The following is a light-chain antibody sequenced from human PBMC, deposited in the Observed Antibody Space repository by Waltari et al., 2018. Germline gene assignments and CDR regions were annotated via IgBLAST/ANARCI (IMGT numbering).Light chain of an antibody. Sequence: QLVLTQSPSASASLGASVKLTCTLSSGHSTYTIAWHQQPPEKGPRYLMRVNSDGTHSKGDGIPDRFSGSTSGGERHLTISSLQSEDEADYYCQTWGTGTVVFGGGTKLTVL. CDR2: VNSDGTH. J-gene: IGLJ2*01. CDR3: QTWGTGTVV. CDR1: SGHSTYT. V-gene: IGLV4-69*01.